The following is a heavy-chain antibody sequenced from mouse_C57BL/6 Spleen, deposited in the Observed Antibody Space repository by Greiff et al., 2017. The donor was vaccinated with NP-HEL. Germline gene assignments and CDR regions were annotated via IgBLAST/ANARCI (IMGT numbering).Heavy chain of an antibody. CDR3: ARRLTDAMDY. J-gene: IGHJ4*01. D-gene: IGHD1-1*01. CDR2: INPYNGGT. V-gene: IGHV1-19*01. CDR1: GYTFTDYY. Sequence: EVQLQQSGPVLVKPGASVKMSCKASGYTFTDYYMNWVKQSHGKSLEWIGVINPYNGGTSYNQKFKGKATLTVDKSSSTAYMELNSLTSEDSAVYYCARRLTDAMDYWGQGTSVTVSS.